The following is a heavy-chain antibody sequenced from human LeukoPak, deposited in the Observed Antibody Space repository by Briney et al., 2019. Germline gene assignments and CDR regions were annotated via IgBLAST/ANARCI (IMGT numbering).Heavy chain of an antibody. D-gene: IGHD6-19*01. V-gene: IGHV3-7*01. CDR1: GFTFSSYW. CDR3: ARVKAVAGRAFDY. J-gene: IGHJ4*02. CDR2: IKEDGSEK. Sequence: GGSLRLSCAASGFTFSSYWMRWVRQAPGKGLEWVASIKEDGSEKNYVDSVKGRFTISRDNAKNSLYLQMNSLRDEDTALYYCARVKAVAGRAFDYWGQGTLVTVSS.